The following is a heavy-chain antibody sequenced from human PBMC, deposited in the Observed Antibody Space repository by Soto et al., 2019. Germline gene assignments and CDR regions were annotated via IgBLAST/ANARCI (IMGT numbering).Heavy chain of an antibody. J-gene: IGHJ6*03. D-gene: IGHD5-18*01. CDR2: IFGGGDFG. V-gene: IGHV3-23*01. CDR1: GFTFSDYA. CDR3: ATYSGGPYHAYHMDV. Sequence: VGSLRLSCAVSGFTFSDYAMAWVRQAPGKGLEWVSVIFGGGDFGYDAESVKGRFTISRDNSKNILYLHMSSLRAEDSALYYCATYSGGPYHAYHMDVWGKGTTVTVSS.